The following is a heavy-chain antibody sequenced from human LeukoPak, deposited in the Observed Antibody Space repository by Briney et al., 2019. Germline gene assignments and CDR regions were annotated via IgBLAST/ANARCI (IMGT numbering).Heavy chain of an antibody. CDR3: VTGEDNGRPQAIDY. Sequence: AGGSLRLSCVASGFTFNTYAMNWVRQAPGKGLEWVTYISSSSSTIYYADSVRGRFAISRDNAKKSLYLQMNSLRDEDTAVYYCVTGEDNGRPQAIDYWGQGILVTVSS. V-gene: IGHV3-48*02. J-gene: IGHJ4*02. CDR2: ISSSSSTI. CDR1: GFTFNTYA. D-gene: IGHD3-10*01.